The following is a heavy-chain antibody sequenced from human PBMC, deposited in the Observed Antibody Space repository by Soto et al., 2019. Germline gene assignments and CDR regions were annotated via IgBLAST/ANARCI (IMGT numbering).Heavy chain of an antibody. CDR2: INAGNGNK. J-gene: IGHJ6*02. CDR3: ASGIAAAGTGYYYYGMDV. Sequence: QVQLVQSGAEVKKPGASVKVSCKASGYTFTSYAMHWVRQAPGQRLEWMGWINAGNGNKKYSQKFQSRVTITRDTSASKDYMELSSLRSEDTAVYYCASGIAAAGTGYYYYGMDVWGQGTTVTVYS. D-gene: IGHD6-13*01. CDR1: GYTFTSYA. V-gene: IGHV1-3*01.